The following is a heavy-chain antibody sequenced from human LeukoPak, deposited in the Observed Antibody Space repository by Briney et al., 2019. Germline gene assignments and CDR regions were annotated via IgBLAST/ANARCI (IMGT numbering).Heavy chain of an antibody. V-gene: IGHV3-15*01. CDR2: IKSKTDGGTT. Sequence: GGSLRLSCAASGFTFSNAWMSWVPQAPGKGLEWVGRIKSKTDGGTTDYTAPVKGRFTMSRDDSKNTLYLQMNSLKTEDTAVYYCTTGPLDCYGSASYLANGMDVWGQGTTVTVSS. J-gene: IGHJ6*02. CDR1: GFTFSNAW. CDR3: TTGPLDCYGSASYLANGMDV. D-gene: IGHD3-10*01.